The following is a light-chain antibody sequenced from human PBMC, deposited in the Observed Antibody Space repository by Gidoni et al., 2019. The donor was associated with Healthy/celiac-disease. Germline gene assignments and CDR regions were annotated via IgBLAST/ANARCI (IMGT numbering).Light chain of an antibody. CDR3: QQYYSTPLT. CDR2: WAS. V-gene: IGKV4-1*01. Sequence: DIVMTQSPDSLSVSLGERATINCKSSQSFLYSSNNKNYLAWYQQKPGQPPKLLIYWASNRESGVPDRFSGSGSGTDFTLTISSLQAEDVVVYYCQQYYSTPLTFGPGTKVEIK. CDR1: QSFLYSSNNKNY. J-gene: IGKJ3*01.